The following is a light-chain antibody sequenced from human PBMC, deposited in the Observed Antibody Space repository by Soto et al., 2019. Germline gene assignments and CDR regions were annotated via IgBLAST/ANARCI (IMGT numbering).Light chain of an antibody. CDR2: DAS. J-gene: IGKJ2*01. V-gene: IGKV1-5*01. CDR3: QQSGT. Sequence: DIQMTQSPSTLSASVGDRVTITCRASQSISSWLAWYQQKPGKAPKLLIYDASSLESGVPSRFSGSGSGTAFTLTISSLQPDDFATYYCQQSGTFGQGTKLEIK. CDR1: QSISSW.